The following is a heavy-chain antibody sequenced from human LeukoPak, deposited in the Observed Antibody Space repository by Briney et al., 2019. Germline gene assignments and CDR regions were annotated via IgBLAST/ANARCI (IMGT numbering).Heavy chain of an antibody. CDR3: VARDSLNIRSSGWDGGLDY. CDR2: ISNSGGFT. CDR1: GFTFSIYA. J-gene: IGHJ4*02. Sequence: PGGSLRLSCAASGFTFSIYAMSWVRQAPGKGLEWVSAISNSGGFTYYADSVRGRFTISRDNSKNTLYLQMISLRAEDTAIYYCVARDSLNIRSSGWDGGLDYWGQGTLVTVSS. V-gene: IGHV3-23*01. D-gene: IGHD6-19*01.